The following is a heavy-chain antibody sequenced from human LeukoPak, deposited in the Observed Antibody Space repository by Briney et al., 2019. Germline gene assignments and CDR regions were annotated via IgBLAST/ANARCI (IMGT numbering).Heavy chain of an antibody. CDR3: AKTYFSSRAHYYYYYYMDV. D-gene: IGHD6-13*01. V-gene: IGHV3-23*01. Sequence: GGSLRLSCAASGFTFSSYGMNWVRQAPGKGLEWVSALSGSGGSPYYADSVKGRFTISRDSSKNTLYLQMSSLRPEDTAVYYCAKTYFSSRAHYYYYYYMDVWGKGTTVTISS. CDR1: GFTFSSYG. CDR2: LSGSGGSP. J-gene: IGHJ6*03.